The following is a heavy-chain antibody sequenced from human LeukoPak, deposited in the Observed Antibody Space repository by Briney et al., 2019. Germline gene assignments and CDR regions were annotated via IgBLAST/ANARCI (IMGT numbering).Heavy chain of an antibody. CDR3: ASAPLGNSFGYMAY. D-gene: IGHD5-18*01. CDR1: GGSISSAGYY. V-gene: IGHV4-31*03. J-gene: IGHJ4*02. Sequence: SGTLSLTCTVSGGSISSAGYYWNWIRQHPTEGLEWIGHIYYTGRTTYNPSVKSRVTISADTSKNQFSLKLNSVTAADTAVYFCASAPLGNSFGYMAYWGQGALVTVSS. CDR2: IYYTGRT.